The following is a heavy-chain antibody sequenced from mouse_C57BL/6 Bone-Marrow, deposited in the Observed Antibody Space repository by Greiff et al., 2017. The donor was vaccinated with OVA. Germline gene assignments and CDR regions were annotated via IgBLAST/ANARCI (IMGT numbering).Heavy chain of an antibody. J-gene: IGHJ3*01. Sequence: QVQLKESGPELVKPGASVKISCKASGYAFSSSWMNWVKQRPGKGLEWIGRIYPGDGDTTYNGKLKGKATLTADKSSRTAYMQLSCLTSEDSAVYCCARNRRFAYWGQGTLVTVSA. CDR1: GYAFSSSW. V-gene: IGHV1-82*01. CDR3: ARNRRFAY. CDR2: IYPGDGDT.